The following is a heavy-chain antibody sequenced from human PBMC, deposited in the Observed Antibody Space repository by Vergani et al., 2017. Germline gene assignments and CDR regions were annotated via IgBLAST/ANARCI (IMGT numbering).Heavy chain of an antibody. CDR1: GFTFSSYS. CDR2: ISSSSSYI. CDR3: ARDSSSSFYTPAVFDY. Sequence: EVQLVESGGGLVKPGGSLRLSCAASGFTFSSYSMNWVRQAPGKGLEWVSSISSSSSYIYYADSVKGRFTISRDNAKNSLYLQMNSLRAEDTAVYYCARDSSSSFYTPAVFDYWGQGTLVTVSS. J-gene: IGHJ4*02. D-gene: IGHD6-6*01. V-gene: IGHV3-21*01.